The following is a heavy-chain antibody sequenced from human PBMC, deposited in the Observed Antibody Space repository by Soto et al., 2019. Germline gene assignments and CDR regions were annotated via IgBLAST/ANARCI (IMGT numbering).Heavy chain of an antibody. CDR2: INPSGGST. CDR1: GYTFTSYY. J-gene: IGHJ4*02. V-gene: IGHV1-46*01. CDR3: ARGGGPTEIAAAGTLDY. D-gene: IGHD6-13*01. Sequence: QVQLVQSGAEVKKPGASVKVSCKASGYTFTSYYMHWVRQAPGQGLEWMGIINPSGGSTSYAQKFQGRVTMTRDTSTSTVYMELSSLRSEDTAVYYCARGGGPTEIAAAGTLDYWGQGTLVTVSS.